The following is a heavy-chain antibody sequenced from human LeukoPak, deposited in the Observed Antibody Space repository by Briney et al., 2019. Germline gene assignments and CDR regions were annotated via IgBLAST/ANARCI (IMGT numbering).Heavy chain of an antibody. V-gene: IGHV3-21*01. J-gene: IGHJ4*02. Sequence: GGSLRLSCAASGFTVSSNYMNWVRQAPGKGLEWVSSISSSSSYIYYADSVKGRFTISRDNAKNSLYLQVNSLRAEDTAVYYCARDGGEEGATEGRDYWGQGTLVTVSS. CDR2: ISSSSSYI. CDR3: ARDGGEEGATEGRDY. CDR1: GFTVSSNY. D-gene: IGHD1-26*01.